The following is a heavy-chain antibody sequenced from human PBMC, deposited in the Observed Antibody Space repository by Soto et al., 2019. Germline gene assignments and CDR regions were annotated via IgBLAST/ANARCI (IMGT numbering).Heavy chain of an antibody. J-gene: IGHJ4*02. V-gene: IGHV3-30*02. CDR1: GFTFSSYG. CDR2: IWYDGSNK. CDR3: ATDFHDYGDYFVY. D-gene: IGHD4-17*01. Sequence: GGSLRLSCAASGFTFSSYGMHWVRQAPGKGLEWVAVIWYDGSNKYYADSVKGRFTISRDNSKNTLYLQMNSLRAEDTAVYYCATDFHDYGDYFVYWGQGTLVTVSS.